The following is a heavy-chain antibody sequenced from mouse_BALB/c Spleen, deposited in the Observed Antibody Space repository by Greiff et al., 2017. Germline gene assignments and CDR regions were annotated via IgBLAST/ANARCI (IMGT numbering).Heavy chain of an antibody. CDR3: ARYGRDFDY. Sequence: VKVVESGAELARPGASVKLSCKASGYTFTSYWMQWVKQRPGQGLEWIGAIYPGDGDTRYTQKFKGKATLTADKSSSTAYMQLSSLASEDSAVYYCARYGRDFDYWGQGTTLTVSS. V-gene: IGHV1-87*01. J-gene: IGHJ2*01. D-gene: IGHD1-1*02. CDR1: GYTFTSYW. CDR2: IYPGDGDT.